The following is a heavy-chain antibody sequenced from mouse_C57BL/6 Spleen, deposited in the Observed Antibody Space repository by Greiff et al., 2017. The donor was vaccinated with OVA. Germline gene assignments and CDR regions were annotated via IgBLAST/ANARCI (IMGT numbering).Heavy chain of an antibody. D-gene: IGHD2-2*01. V-gene: IGHV1-72*01. CDR2: FDPNSGGT. CDR3: ARSGYYGSFDY. CDR1: GYTFTSYW. Sequence: VQLQQPGAELVKPGASVKLSCKASGYTFTSYWLHWVKQRPGRGLEWIGRFDPNSGGTKYNEKFKSKATLTVDKPSSTAYMQLSSLTSEDSAVCYCARSGYYGSFDYWGQGTTLTVSS. J-gene: IGHJ2*01.